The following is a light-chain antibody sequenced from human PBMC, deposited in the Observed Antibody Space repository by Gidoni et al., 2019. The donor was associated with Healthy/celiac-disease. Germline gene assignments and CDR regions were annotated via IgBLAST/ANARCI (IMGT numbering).Light chain of an antibody. CDR2: KVS. Sequence: DVVMTQSPISLPVTLGQPASISCRSSQSLVYSDGNTYLNWFQQRPGQAPRRLIYKVSNRDSGVPDRFSGSGSGTDFTLKISRVEADDVGVYYCMQGTHWPPYTFGQGTKLEIK. CDR1: QSLVYSDGNTY. V-gene: IGKV2-30*01. CDR3: MQGTHWPPYT. J-gene: IGKJ2*01.